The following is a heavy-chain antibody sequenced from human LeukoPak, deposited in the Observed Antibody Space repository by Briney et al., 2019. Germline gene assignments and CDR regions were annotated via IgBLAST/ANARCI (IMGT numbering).Heavy chain of an antibody. CDR3: ARDDSSGWYGYYYYYMDV. J-gene: IGHJ6*03. CDR1: GFTFSDYY. V-gene: IGHV3-11*04. Sequence: GGSLRLSCAASGFTFSDYYMSWIRQAPGKGLEWVSYISNSGSTINYADSVKGRFTISRDNAKNSLYLQMNSLRAEDTAVYYCARDDSSGWYGYYYYYMDVWGKGTTVTVSS. CDR2: ISNSGSTI. D-gene: IGHD6-19*01.